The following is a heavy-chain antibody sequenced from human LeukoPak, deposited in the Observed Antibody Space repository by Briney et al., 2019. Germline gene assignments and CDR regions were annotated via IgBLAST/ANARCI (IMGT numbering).Heavy chain of an antibody. CDR2: ISWDGGST. J-gene: IGHJ6*04. CDR3: AKDIRFDFTSMDV. V-gene: IGHV3-43D*03. D-gene: IGHD3-9*01. CDR1: GFTFDDYA. Sequence: GGSLRLSCAASGFTFDDYAMHWVRQAPGKGLEWVSLISWDGGSTYYADSVKGRFTISRDNSKNSLYLQMNSLRAEDTALYYCAKDIRFDFTSMDVWGKGTTVTVSS.